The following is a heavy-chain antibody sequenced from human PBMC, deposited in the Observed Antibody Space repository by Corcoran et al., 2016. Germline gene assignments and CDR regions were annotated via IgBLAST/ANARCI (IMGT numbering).Heavy chain of an antibody. J-gene: IGHJ4*02. CDR3: ARGSRSGYYYFDY. Sequence: QVQLVESGGGVVQPGRSLRLSCAASGFTFSSYGMHWVRQAPGKGLEWVAVIWYDGSNKYYADSVKGRFTISRDNSKNTLYLQMNSLSAEDTAVYYCARGSRSGYYYFDYWGQGTLVTVSS. D-gene: IGHD3-3*01. CDR1: GFTFSSYG. V-gene: IGHV3-33*01. CDR2: IWYDGSNK.